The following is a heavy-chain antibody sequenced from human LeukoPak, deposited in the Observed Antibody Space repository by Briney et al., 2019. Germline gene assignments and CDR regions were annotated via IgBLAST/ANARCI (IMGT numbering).Heavy chain of an antibody. CDR1: GFSLSTSGVG. J-gene: IGHJ4*02. V-gene: IGHV2-5*01. D-gene: IGHD3-10*01. Sequence: SGPTLVKPTQTLTLTRTFSGFSLSTSGVGVGWIRQPPGKALEWLALVYWNDDKRYSPSLMSGLTITKDTSNNQVILTMTNMGPADTATYYCAHTHYGYYPDYWGQGTLVTVSS. CDR2: VYWNDDK. CDR3: AHTHYGYYPDY.